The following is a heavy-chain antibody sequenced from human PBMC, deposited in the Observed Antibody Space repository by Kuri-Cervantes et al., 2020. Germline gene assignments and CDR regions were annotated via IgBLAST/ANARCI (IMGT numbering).Heavy chain of an antibody. J-gene: IGHJ3*02. CDR3: ARGVCAGCAFEI. D-gene: IGHD3-3*01. CDR2: IKQDGSEM. CDR1: GFTFSSCA. Sequence: ETLSLTCAASGFTFSSCAMSWVRQAPGKGLEWVANIKQDGSEMNYVDSVKGRFTISRDNAKNSLYLQMNNLRAEDTAIYYCARGVCAGCAFEIWGQGTMVTVSS. V-gene: IGHV3-7*01.